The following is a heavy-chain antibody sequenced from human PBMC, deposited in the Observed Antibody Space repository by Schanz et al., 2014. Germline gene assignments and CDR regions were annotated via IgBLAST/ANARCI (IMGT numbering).Heavy chain of an antibody. V-gene: IGHV3-66*01. D-gene: IGHD3-9*01. CDR2: IYGGST. CDR3: ARTSQAGWVPIFYWNFDL. CDR1: GFIFNDYY. Sequence: VQLVESGGGLVKPGGSLRLSCAASGFIFNDYYMNWIRQAPGKGLEWVSFIYGGSTYYTDSVKGRFTISRDNSKNTLYLQMNSLRAEDTAVYYCARTSQAGWVPIFYWNFDLWGRGALVTVSS. J-gene: IGHJ2*01.